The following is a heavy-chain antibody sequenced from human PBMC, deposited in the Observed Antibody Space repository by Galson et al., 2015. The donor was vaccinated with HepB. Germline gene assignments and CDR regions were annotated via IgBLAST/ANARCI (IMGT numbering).Heavy chain of an antibody. V-gene: IGHV1-18*01. CDR3: ARDRGVGTYSSSSQGRYYYYYYYMDV. J-gene: IGHJ6*03. Sequence: SVKVSCKASGYTFTSYGISWVRQAPGQGLEWMGWISAYNGNTNYAQKLQGRVTMTTDTSTSTAYMELRSLRSDDTAVYYCARDRGVGTYSSSSQGRYYYYYYYMDVWGKGTTVTVSS. D-gene: IGHD6-6*01. CDR1: GYTFTSYG. CDR2: ISAYNGNT.